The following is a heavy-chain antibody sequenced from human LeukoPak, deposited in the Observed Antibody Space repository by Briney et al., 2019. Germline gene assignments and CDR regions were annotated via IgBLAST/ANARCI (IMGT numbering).Heavy chain of an antibody. V-gene: IGHV1-2*02. D-gene: IGHD6-6*01. J-gene: IGHJ4*02. CDR3: ARDGIAARYYFDY. CDR2: INPNSGGT. Sequence: ASVKVSCKASGYTFTGYYMHWVRRAPGQGLEWMGWINPNSGGTNYAQKFQGRVTVTRDTSISTAYMELSRLRSDDTAVYYCARDGIAARYYFDYWGQGTLVTVSS. CDR1: GYTFTGYY.